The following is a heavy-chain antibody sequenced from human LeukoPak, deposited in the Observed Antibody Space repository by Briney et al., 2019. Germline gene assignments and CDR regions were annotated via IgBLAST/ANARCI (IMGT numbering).Heavy chain of an antibody. CDR2: INPNSGGT. V-gene: IGHV1-2*02. CDR3: ARFPTYSYGSAGSDY. CDR1: GYTFTSYY. Sequence: ASVKVSCKASGYTFTSYYMHWVRQAPGQGLEWMGWINPNSGGTNYAQKFQGRVTMTRDTSISTAYMELSRLRSDDTAVYYCARFPTYSYGSAGSDYWGQGTLVTVSS. D-gene: IGHD5-18*01. J-gene: IGHJ4*02.